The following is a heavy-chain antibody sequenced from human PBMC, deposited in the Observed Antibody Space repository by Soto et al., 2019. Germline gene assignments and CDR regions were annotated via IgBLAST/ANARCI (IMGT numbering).Heavy chain of an antibody. J-gene: IGHJ3*02. CDR3: AAYIWGNPFDI. CDR1: GGSISSYY. V-gene: IGHV4-59*03. D-gene: IGHD3-16*01. CDR2: IYYSGST. Sequence: QVQLQESGPGLVKPSETLSLTCTVSGGSISSYYWNWIRQSPGKGLEWIGFIYYSGSTNYNPSLKSRVTISVDTSKNQFSLKLSSVTAADTAVYYCAAYIWGNPFDIWGQGTMVTVSS.